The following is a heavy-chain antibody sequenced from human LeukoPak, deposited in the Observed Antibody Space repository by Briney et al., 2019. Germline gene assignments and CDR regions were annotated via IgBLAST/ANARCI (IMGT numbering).Heavy chain of an antibody. CDR2: ISYDGSNK. J-gene: IGHJ4*02. CDR1: GFTFSSYG. CDR3: AIHPLGYCSSTSCPPGY. D-gene: IGHD2-2*01. Sequence: PGGSLRLSCAASGFTFSSYGMHWVRQAPGKGLEWVAVISYDGSNKYYADSVKGRFTISRDNSKNTLYLQMNSLRAEDTAVYYCAIHPLGYCSSTSCPPGYWGQGTLVTVSS. V-gene: IGHV3-30*03.